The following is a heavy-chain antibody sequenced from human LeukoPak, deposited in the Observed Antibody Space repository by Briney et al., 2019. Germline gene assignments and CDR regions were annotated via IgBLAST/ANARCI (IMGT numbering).Heavy chain of an antibody. J-gene: IGHJ6*02. CDR3: AKPVVPDLLSSLYYYYGMDV. Sequence: SGGSLRLSCAASGFTFSGSAMHWVRQASGKGLEWVGRIRSRANSYVTAYSAAVTGRFIISRDDSSDTAYLQMNSLTTEDTAVYYCAKPVVPDLLSSLYYYYGMDVWGQGTTVTVSS. CDR2: IRSRANSYVT. V-gene: IGHV3-73*01. D-gene: IGHD2-2*01. CDR1: GFTFSGSA.